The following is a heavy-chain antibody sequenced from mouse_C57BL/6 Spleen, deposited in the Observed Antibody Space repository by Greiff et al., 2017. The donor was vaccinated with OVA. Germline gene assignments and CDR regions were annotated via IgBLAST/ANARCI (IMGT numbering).Heavy chain of an antibody. CDR2: INPNNGGT. J-gene: IGHJ4*01. Sequence: VQLQQSGPELVKPGASVKISCKASGYTFTDYYMNWVKQSHGKSLEWIGDINPNNGGTSYNQKFKGKATLTVDKSSSTAYMELRSLTSEDSAVYYCARRGVATETYYALDYWGQGTSVTVSS. CDR1: GYTFTDYY. CDR3: ARRGVATETYYALDY. D-gene: IGHD1-1*02. V-gene: IGHV1-26*01.